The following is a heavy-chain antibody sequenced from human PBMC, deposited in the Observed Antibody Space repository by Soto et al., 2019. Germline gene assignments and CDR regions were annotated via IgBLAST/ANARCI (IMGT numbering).Heavy chain of an antibody. Sequence: GESLKISCNGAGYSFTTYWIGWVRQMPGKGLEWMGIISPGGSDTRYSPSFQGRFTISRDNAKNSLYLQMNSLRDEDTAVYYCARDGVMVFASTYYYGMDVWGQGTTVTVSS. CDR3: ARDGVMVFASTYYYGMDV. D-gene: IGHD3-10*01. CDR2: ISPGGSDT. V-gene: IGHV5-51*01. J-gene: IGHJ6*02. CDR1: GYSFTTYW.